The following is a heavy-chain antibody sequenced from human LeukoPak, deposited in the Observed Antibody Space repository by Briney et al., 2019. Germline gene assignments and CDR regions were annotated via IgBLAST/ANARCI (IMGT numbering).Heavy chain of an antibody. Sequence: GRSLRLSCAASGFTFSSYGMHWVRQAPGKGLEWVAVISYDGSNKYYADSVKGRFTISRDNSKSTLYLQMNSLRAEDTAVYYCAKDPIPYSSGLYYFDYWGQGTLVTVSS. CDR2: ISYDGSNK. J-gene: IGHJ4*02. V-gene: IGHV3-30*18. CDR1: GFTFSSYG. D-gene: IGHD6-19*01. CDR3: AKDPIPYSSGLYYFDY.